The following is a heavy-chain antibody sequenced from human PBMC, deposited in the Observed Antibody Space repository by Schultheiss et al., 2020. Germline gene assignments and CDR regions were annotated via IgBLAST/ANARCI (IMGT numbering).Heavy chain of an antibody. Sequence: GGSLRLSCAASGFTFSSYGMHWVRQAPGKGLEWVAVIWYDGNNKHYADSLKGRFSISRDNSKNTVYLQMNSLRAEDTAVYYCAREANYDILSYTHDGMDVWGQGTTVTVSS. CDR3: AREANYDILSYTHDGMDV. CDR2: IWYDGNNK. D-gene: IGHD3-9*01. V-gene: IGHV3-33*08. CDR1: GFTFSSYG. J-gene: IGHJ6*02.